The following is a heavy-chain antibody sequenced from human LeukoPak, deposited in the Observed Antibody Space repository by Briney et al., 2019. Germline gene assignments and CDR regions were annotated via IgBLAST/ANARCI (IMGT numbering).Heavy chain of an antibody. CDR3: AKDMTTVTTSGSDY. D-gene: IGHD4-17*01. Sequence: GGSLRLSCVASGFTFDDYAMHWVRQVPGKGLEWVSGISWNSGSTGYADSVKGRFTISRDNVKNSLYLQMNSLRAEDTALYYCAKDMTTVTTSGSDYWGQGTLVTVSS. CDR2: ISWNSGST. J-gene: IGHJ4*02. V-gene: IGHV3-9*01. CDR1: GFTFDDYA.